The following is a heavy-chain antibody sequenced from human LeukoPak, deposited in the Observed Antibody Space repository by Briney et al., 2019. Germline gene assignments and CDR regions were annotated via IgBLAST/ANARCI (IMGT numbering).Heavy chain of an antibody. CDR3: ARDKVYYDILTGSFYYYMDV. Sequence: GGSLRLSCAASGFTFSSYSMNWVRQAPGKGLEWVSSISSSSSYIYYADSVKGRFTISRDNAKNSLYLQMNSLRAEDTAVYYCARDKVYYDILTGSFYYYMDVWGKGTTVTVSS. J-gene: IGHJ6*03. V-gene: IGHV3-21*01. CDR2: ISSSSSYI. CDR1: GFTFSSYS. D-gene: IGHD3-9*01.